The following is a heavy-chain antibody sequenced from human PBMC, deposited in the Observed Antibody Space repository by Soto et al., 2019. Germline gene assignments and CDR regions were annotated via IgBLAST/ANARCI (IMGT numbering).Heavy chain of an antibody. CDR1: GGSFSGYY. Sequence: QVQLQQWGAGLLKPSETLSLTCAVYGGSFSGYYWRWIRQPPGKGLEWMGEINHSGSTNYNPSLKSRVTISVDTSMNQFSLKMRSVTAADTAVYYGAGGYCSSTSCYEDYWGQGTLVTVSS. CDR3: AGGYCSSTSCYEDY. D-gene: IGHD2-2*01. CDR2: INHSGST. J-gene: IGHJ4*02. V-gene: IGHV4-34*01.